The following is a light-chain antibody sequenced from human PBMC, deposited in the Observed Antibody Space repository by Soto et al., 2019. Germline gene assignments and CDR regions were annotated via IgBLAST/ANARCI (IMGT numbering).Light chain of an antibody. CDR1: QSISSY. V-gene: IGKV1-39*01. CDR3: QQRYSTPRT. J-gene: IGKJ2*01. CDR2: AAS. Sequence: DIQMTQSPSSLSASVGDRVTITCRDSQSISSYLNWYQQKPGKAPKLLIYAASSLQSGVPSRFSGSGSGTDFTLTISSLQPEDFATYYCQQRYSTPRTFGQGTKLEIK.